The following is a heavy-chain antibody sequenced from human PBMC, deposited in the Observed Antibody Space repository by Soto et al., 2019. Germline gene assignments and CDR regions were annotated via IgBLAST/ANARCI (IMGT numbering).Heavy chain of an antibody. V-gene: IGHV3-33*01. CDR2: IWYDGSNK. J-gene: IGHJ6*02. Sequence: GGSLRLSCAASGFTFSSYGMHWVRQAPGKGLEWVAVIWYDGSNKYYADSVKGRFTISRDNSKNTLYLQMNSLRAEDTAVYYCARKGGITMVRGVSTKYYYGMDVWGQGTTVTV. CDR1: GFTFSSYG. CDR3: ARKGGITMVRGVSTKYYYGMDV. D-gene: IGHD3-10*01.